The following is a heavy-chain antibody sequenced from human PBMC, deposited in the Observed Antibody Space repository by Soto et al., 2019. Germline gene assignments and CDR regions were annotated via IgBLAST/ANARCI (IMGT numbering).Heavy chain of an antibody. CDR3: ARSGSGTFYEAFDI. J-gene: IGHJ3*02. Sequence: QAQLVQSGAEVKKPGASVKVSCKASGFSFTSYGFSWVRQAPGQGLELMGWISAYSGNAKYEEKIQDRVTMTTDTATSTVYMEVRRVRSAVTVVYYCARSGSGTFYEAFDIWGQGTMVTVSS. CDR1: GFSFTSYG. CDR2: ISAYSGNA. V-gene: IGHV1-18*04. D-gene: IGHD3-10*01.